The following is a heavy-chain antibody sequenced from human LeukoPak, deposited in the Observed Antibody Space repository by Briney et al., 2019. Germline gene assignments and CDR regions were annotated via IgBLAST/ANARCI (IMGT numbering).Heavy chain of an antibody. J-gene: IGHJ3*02. CDR3: ARDFRLGFSSREDAFDI. V-gene: IGHV3-21*01. CDR2: ISSSSSYI. D-gene: IGHD3-16*01. Sequence: GGSLRLSCAASGFTFSSYSMNWVRQAPGKGLEWVSSISSSSSYIYYAASVKGRFTISRDNAKNSLYLQMNSLRAEDTAVYYCARDFRLGFSSREDAFDIWGQGTMVTVSS. CDR1: GFTFSSYS.